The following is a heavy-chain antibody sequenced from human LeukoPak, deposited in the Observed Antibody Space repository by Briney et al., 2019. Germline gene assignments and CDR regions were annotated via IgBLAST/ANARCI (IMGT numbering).Heavy chain of an antibody. J-gene: IGHJ4*02. CDR3: ARVGFGELLNDY. Sequence: ASVKVSCKASGYTFTGYYMHWVPQAPGQGLEWMGWINPNSGGTNYAQKFRGRVTMTRDTSISTAYMELSRLRSDDTAVYYCARVGFGELLNDYWGQGTLVTVSS. V-gene: IGHV1-2*02. CDR1: GYTFTGYY. CDR2: INPNSGGT. D-gene: IGHD3-10*01.